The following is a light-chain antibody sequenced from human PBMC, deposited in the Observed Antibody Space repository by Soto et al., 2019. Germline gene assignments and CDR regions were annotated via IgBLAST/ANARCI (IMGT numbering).Light chain of an antibody. CDR2: EVS. CDR1: SSDIGGYNY. V-gene: IGLV2-14*01. J-gene: IGLJ1*01. Sequence: LTQPASVSGSPGQSITISCTGTSSDIGGYNYVSWYQQHPGKVPKLIIFEVSTRPSGVSNRFSGSKSGNTASLTISGLQADDEADYYCSSFTTSTTLYVFGTGTKVTVL. CDR3: SSFTTSTTLYV.